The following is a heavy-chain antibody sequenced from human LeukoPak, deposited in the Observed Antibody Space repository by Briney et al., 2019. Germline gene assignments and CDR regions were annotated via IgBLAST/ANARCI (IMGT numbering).Heavy chain of an antibody. CDR1: GDSVSSNSVA. J-gene: IGHJ4*02. CDR2: TYYRSRWYN. Sequence: SQTLSLTCAISGDSVSSNSVAWIWIRQSPSRGLEWLGRTYYRSRWYNDYAVSVKSRITINPDTSKNQFSLQLNSVTPEDTAVYYCARGPGKLAHWGWGTLVTVSS. D-gene: IGHD1-1*01. V-gene: IGHV6-1*01. CDR3: ARGPGKLAH.